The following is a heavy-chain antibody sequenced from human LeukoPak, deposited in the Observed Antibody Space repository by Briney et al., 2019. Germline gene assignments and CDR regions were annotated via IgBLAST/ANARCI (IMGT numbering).Heavy chain of an antibody. J-gene: IGHJ4*02. CDR2: IDPSDSYT. CDR1: GYSFTSYW. CDR3: ARQGSLGYCSGGSCSRSDY. Sequence: GESLKISCKGSGYSFTSYWISWVRQMPGKGLEWMGRIDPSDSYTNYSPSFQGHATISADKSISTAYLQWSSLKASDTAMYYCARQGSLGYCSGGSCSRSDYWGQGTLVTVSS. V-gene: IGHV5-10-1*01. D-gene: IGHD2-15*01.